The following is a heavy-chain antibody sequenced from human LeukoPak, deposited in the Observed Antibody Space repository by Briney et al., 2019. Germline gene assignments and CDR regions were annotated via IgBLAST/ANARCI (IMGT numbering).Heavy chain of an antibody. CDR2: INWNGGST. D-gene: IGHD3-22*01. CDR1: GFTFDDYG. Sequence: GGSLRLSCAASGFTFDDYGMSWVRQAPGKGLEWVSGINWNGGSTGYADSVKGRFTISRDNAKNSLYLQMNSLRAEDTALYYCARNGRDYYDSSGYYYFYYFDYWGQGTLVTVSS. V-gene: IGHV3-20*04. CDR3: ARNGRDYYDSSGYYYFYYFDY. J-gene: IGHJ4*02.